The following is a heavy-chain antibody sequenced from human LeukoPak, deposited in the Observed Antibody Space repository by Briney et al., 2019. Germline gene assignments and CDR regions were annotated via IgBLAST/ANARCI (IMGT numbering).Heavy chain of an antibody. CDR3: ARDKAVTLTD. D-gene: IGHD4-11*01. V-gene: IGHV1-69*13. CDR2: IIPIFGTA. Sequence: GASVKVSCKASGYTFTRYDINWVRQATGQGLEWMGGIIPIFGTANYAQKFQGRVTITADESTSTAYMALSSLRSEDTAVYYCARDKAVTLTDWGQGTLVTVSS. CDR1: GYTFTRYD. J-gene: IGHJ4*02.